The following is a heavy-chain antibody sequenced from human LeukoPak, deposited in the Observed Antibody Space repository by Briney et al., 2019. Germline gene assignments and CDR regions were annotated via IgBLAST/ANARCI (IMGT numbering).Heavy chain of an antibody. V-gene: IGHV1-69*04. J-gene: IGHJ4*02. CDR3: ARVGGSYSFDY. CDR1: GGTFSSYA. D-gene: IGHD1-26*01. CDR2: IIPILGIA. Sequence: ASVKVSCKASGGTFSSYASSWVRQAPGQGLEWMGRIIPILGIANYAQKFQGRVTITADKSTSTAYMELSSLRSEDTAVYYCARVGGSYSFDYWGQGTLVTVSS.